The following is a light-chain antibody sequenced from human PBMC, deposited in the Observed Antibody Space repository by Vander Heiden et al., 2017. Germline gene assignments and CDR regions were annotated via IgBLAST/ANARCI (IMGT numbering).Light chain of an antibody. CDR2: WAS. V-gene: IGKV4-1*01. Sequence: DIVMTQSPASLAVSLAAMATTHSKSSQSVFYSSNNKNYLAWYQQKPGQPTRLIICWASTRESGVPDRSSGSGSGTDFTLTISSLQAEDVAVYYCQHYYSPPYTFGQGTKLEIK. CDR3: QHYYSPPYT. CDR1: QSVFYSSNNKNY. J-gene: IGKJ2*01.